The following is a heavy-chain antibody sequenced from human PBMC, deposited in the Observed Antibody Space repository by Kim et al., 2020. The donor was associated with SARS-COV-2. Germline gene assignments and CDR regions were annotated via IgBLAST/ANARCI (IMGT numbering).Heavy chain of an antibody. CDR2: ISYDGSNK. CDR3: AKGTRWEITALFDH. D-gene: IGHD1-26*01. V-gene: IGHV3-30*18. J-gene: IGHJ4*02. Sequence: GGSLRLSCAASGFTFSSYGMHWVRQAPGKGLEWVAVISYDGSNKYYKDSVKGRFTISRDNSKNTVYLQMNSLRAEDTAVYYCAKGTRWEITALFDHWGQGTLVTVSS. CDR1: GFTFSSYG.